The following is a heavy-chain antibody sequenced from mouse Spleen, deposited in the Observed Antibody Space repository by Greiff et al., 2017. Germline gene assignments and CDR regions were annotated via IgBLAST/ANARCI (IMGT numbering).Heavy chain of an antibody. V-gene: IGHV5-9-3*01. CDR1: GFTFSSYA. D-gene: IGHD2-1*01. CDR2: ISSGGSYT. J-gene: IGHJ1*01. CDR3: ARHEPHYGNYDWYFDV. Sequence: EVKLMESGGGLVKPGGSLKLSCAASGFTFSSYAMSWVRQTPEKRLEWVATISSGGSYTYYPDSVKGRFTISRDNAKNTLYLQMSSLRSEDTAMYYCARHEPHYGNYDWYFDVWGAGTTVTVSS.